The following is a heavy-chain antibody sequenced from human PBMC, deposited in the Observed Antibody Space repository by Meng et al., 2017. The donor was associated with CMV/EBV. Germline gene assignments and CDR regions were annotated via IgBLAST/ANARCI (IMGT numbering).Heavy chain of an antibody. J-gene: IGHJ4*02. CDR1: GCTFSSYL. CDR3: ASGGSCLKYYFDY. V-gene: IGHV1-69*05. CDR2: IIPNFGTA. Sequence: SVTVSCKASGCTFSSYLISWVRQAPGQGLEWMGVIIPNFGTANYAQKLQGRLTITTDESTSTAYMELSSLRAEDTAVYYCASGGSCLKYYFDYWGQGTLVTVSS. D-gene: IGHD2-15*01.